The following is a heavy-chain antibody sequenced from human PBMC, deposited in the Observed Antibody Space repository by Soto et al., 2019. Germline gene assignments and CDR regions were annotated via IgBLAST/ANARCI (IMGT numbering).Heavy chain of an antibody. V-gene: IGHV5-10-1*03. J-gene: IGHJ4*02. CDR1: GYRFINYW. CDR3: VRHGNGTSFYFDF. CDR2: IDPSDSYT. Sequence: EVQLVQSGAEVKKPGESLRLSCQGSGYRFINYWISWVRQMPGKGLEWVGRIDPSDSYTVYSPSLQAHVTISIDTASNTAFVESRSLQGADTAMYYCVRHGNGTSFYFDFWGRGTLVPVSS. D-gene: IGHD1-1*01.